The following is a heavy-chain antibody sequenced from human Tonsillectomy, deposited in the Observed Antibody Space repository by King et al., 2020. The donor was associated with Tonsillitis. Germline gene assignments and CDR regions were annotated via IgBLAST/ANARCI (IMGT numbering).Heavy chain of an antibody. D-gene: IGHD2-2*01. Sequence: VQLVESGAEVKKPGSSVKVSCKASGGTFSSYAISWVRQAPGQGLEWMGGIIPVFATSNYAQKFQGRVTITADESTSTAYMELSSLRSEDTAVYYCAREAPSPLLSDIVVVPAAYYGMDVWGQGTTVTVSS. CDR3: AREAPSPLLSDIVVVPAAYYGMDV. CDR2: IIPVFATS. V-gene: IGHV1-69*01. J-gene: IGHJ6*02. CDR1: GGTFSSYA.